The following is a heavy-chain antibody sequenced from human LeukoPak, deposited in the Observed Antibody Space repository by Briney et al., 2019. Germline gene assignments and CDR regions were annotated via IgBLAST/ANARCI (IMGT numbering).Heavy chain of an antibody. CDR2: ISAVGTYI. Sequence: PGGSLRLSCAASGFTCRIYTIHWVRQAPGKGLEWVSYISAVGTYIYYADSVKGRFTISRDNDKKSAYLELNGLRGQDTAIYYCARGGIAGRAVYYYYMDVWGKGTTVTVSS. V-gene: IGHV3-21*01. D-gene: IGHD6-6*01. CDR3: ARGGIAGRAVYYYYMDV. CDR1: GFTCRIYT. J-gene: IGHJ6*03.